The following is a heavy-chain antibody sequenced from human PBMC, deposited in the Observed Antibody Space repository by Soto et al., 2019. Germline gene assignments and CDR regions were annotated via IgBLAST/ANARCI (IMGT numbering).Heavy chain of an antibody. Sequence: LRLSCAASGFTFSSHAMSWVRQAPGKGLEWGSVISGNGGSTYYADSVKGRFTISRDNSKNTLYLQMNSLRAEDTAVYYCAKDLGDIVVVPAAIDYWGQGTLVNVSS. CDR3: AKDLGDIVVVPAAIDY. CDR1: GFTFSSHA. J-gene: IGHJ4*02. D-gene: IGHD2-2*01. CDR2: ISGNGGST. V-gene: IGHV3-23*01.